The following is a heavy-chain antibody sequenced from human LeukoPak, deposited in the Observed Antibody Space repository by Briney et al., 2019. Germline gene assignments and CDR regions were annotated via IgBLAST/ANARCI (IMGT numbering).Heavy chain of an antibody. D-gene: IGHD3-3*01. CDR1: GFTFSSYA. Sequence: PGGSLRLSCAASGFTFSSYAMSWVRQAPGKGLEWVSAISGSGGSTYYADSVKGRFTISRDNSKNTLYLQMNSLRAEDTAVYYCAKSLVWSGFQSWFDPWGQGTLVTVSS. J-gene: IGHJ5*02. CDR3: AKSLVWSGFQSWFDP. V-gene: IGHV3-23*01. CDR2: ISGSGGST.